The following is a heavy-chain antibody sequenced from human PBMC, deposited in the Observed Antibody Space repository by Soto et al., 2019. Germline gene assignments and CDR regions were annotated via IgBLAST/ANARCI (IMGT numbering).Heavy chain of an antibody. V-gene: IGHV1-69*01. CDR3: ATHSLGTSSPPYFDN. CDR2: FVPLFGST. D-gene: IGHD2-15*01. J-gene: IGHJ4*02. CDR1: GGTFSGYA. Sequence: QVQLVQSGAEVKKPGSSVKVSCQASGGTFSGYALTWVRQAPGQGLEWMGEFVPLFGSTNYAQKVAGRITIIADESTSTGHMELSTLRSEDTAVYYCATHSLGTSSPPYFDNWGQGTLVTVSS.